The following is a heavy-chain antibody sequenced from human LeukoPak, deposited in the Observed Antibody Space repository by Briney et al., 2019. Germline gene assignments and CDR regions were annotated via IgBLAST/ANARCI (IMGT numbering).Heavy chain of an antibody. CDR3: ARHGPFRQQLVPDNWFDP. J-gene: IGHJ5*02. V-gene: IGHV4-31*03. D-gene: IGHD6-13*01. Sequence: PSQTLSLTCTVSGGSISSGGYYWSWIRQHPGKGLEWIGYIYYSGSTYYNPSLKSRVTISVDTSKNQFSLKLSSVTAADTAVYYCARHGPFRQQLVPDNWFDPWGQGTLVTVSS. CDR1: GGSISSGGYY. CDR2: IYYSGST.